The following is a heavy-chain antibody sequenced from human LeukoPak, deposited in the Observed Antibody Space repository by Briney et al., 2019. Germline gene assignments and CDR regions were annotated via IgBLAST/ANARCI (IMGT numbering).Heavy chain of an antibody. CDR1: GGSFSGYY. CDR2: INHSGST. Sequence: SETLSLTCAVYGGSFSGYYWSWIRQPPGKGLEWIGEINHSGSTNYNPSLKSRVTISINTSKNQFSLKLSSVTAADTAVYYCARGRKYTSGYRVTELGSGYSDYWGQGTLVTVSS. V-gene: IGHV4-34*01. CDR3: ARGRKYTSGYRVTELGSGYSDY. D-gene: IGHD5-18*01. J-gene: IGHJ4*02.